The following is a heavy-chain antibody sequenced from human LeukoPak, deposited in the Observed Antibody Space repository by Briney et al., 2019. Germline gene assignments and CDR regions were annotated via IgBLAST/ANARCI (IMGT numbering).Heavy chain of an antibody. CDR1: GYTFTGYY. Sequence: AASVKVSCKASGYTFTGYYMHWVRQAPGQGLEWMGIINPSGGSTSYAQKFQGRVTMTRDTSTSTVYMELSSLRSEDTAVYYCAREMGYYDFGDAFDIWGQGTMVTVSS. V-gene: IGHV1-46*01. CDR2: INPSGGST. J-gene: IGHJ3*02. D-gene: IGHD3-3*01. CDR3: AREMGYYDFGDAFDI.